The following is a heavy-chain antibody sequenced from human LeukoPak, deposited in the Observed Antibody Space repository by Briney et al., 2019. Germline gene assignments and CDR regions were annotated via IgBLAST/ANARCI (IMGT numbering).Heavy chain of an antibody. CDR1: GGSISSGGYS. D-gene: IGHD2-2*01. Sequence: SETLSLTCAVSGGSISSGGYSWSWLRQPPGKGLEWIAYIYHSGSTYYNPSLKSRVTISVDRSKNQFSLKLSSVTAADTAVYYCASTGYCSSTSCYHFDYWGQGTLVTVSS. V-gene: IGHV4-30-2*01. CDR2: IYHSGST. J-gene: IGHJ4*02. CDR3: ASTGYCSSTSCYHFDY.